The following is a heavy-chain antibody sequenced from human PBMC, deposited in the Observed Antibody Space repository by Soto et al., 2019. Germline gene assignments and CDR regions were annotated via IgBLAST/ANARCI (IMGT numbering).Heavy chain of an antibody. D-gene: IGHD3-10*01. V-gene: IGHV1-18*04. CDR2: IKPDNGNT. J-gene: IGHJ5*02. CDR3: ATSYASGFDP. CDR1: GYPFSKYG. Sequence: QLQLVQSGGEVKKPGASVRVSCEAYGYPFSKYGISWIRQAPGQGLEWMGWIKPDNGNTDYAQKFQGRVTMTTDTSSNTAYMEPRSLRSDATAVYYCATSYASGFDPWGQGTLVSVSS.